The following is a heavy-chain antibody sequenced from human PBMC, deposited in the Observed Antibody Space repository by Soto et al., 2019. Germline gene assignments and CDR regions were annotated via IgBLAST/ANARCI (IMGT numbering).Heavy chain of an antibody. CDR2: INYSGST. CDR1: GVSMSSYD. D-gene: IGHD2-2*01. Sequence: TSETLSLTCTASGVSMSSYDWHWIRQPPGKGLEWIGYINYSGSTNYNSSLKSRVTISVDRSKNQMSLQLTSVTAADTAADYFDRDYYYCSSGHPGAYYYGMDVGGQGTPVTVSS. CDR3: DRDYYYCSSGHPGAYYYGMDV. V-gene: IGHV4-59*12. J-gene: IGHJ6*02.